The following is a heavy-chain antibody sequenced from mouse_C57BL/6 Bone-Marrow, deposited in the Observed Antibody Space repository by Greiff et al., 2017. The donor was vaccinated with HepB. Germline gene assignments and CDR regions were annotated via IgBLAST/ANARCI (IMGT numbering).Heavy chain of an antibody. CDR1: GFTFSDAW. D-gene: IGHD2-5*01. Sequence: EVHLVESGGGLVQPGGSMKLSCAASGFTFSDAWMDWVRQSPEKGLEWVAEIRNKANNHATYYAESVKGRFTISRDDSKSSVYLQMNSLRAEDTGIYYCTRYSNYGVYFDYWGQGTTLTVSS. V-gene: IGHV6-6*01. CDR2: IRNKANNHAT. J-gene: IGHJ2*01. CDR3: TRYSNYGVYFDY.